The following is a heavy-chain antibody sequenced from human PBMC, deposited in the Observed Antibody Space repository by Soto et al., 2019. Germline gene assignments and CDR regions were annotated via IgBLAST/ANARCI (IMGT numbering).Heavy chain of an antibody. D-gene: IGHD1-26*01. Sequence: SETLSLTCTVSGVSIISYYWSWIRQPPGKGLEWIGYIYYSGSTNYNPSLKSRVTISVDTSKNQFSLKLSSVTAADTAVYYCARGLYSGSLMDFDYWGQGTLVTVSS. CDR1: GVSIISYY. J-gene: IGHJ4*02. CDR2: IYYSGST. V-gene: IGHV4-59*01. CDR3: ARGLYSGSLMDFDY.